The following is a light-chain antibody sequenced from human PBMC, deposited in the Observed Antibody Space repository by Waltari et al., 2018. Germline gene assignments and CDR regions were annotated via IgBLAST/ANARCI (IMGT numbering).Light chain of an antibody. CDR2: YDR. J-gene: IGLJ1*01. Sequence: SYVVTQPPSVSFAPVSPATLTCRGSNIGPYSVPSYPEKAGQAPVLFIFYDRDRPSGIPDRFSGSNSGNTATLTISRVEAGDEARYYCHVWHPHVDPGVFGTGTEVTVL. V-gene: IGLV3-21*04. CDR3: HVWHPHVDPGV. CDR1: NIGPYS.